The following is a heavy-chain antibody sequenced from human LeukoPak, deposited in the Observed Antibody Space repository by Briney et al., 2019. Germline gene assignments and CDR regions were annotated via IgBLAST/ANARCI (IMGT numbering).Heavy chain of an antibody. V-gene: IGHV3-21*01. J-gene: IGHJ3*02. Sequence: GGSLRLSCAASGFIFSSYTMNWVRQAPGKGLEWVSSISSSSSYIYYADSVRGQFTISRDNAKNSLYLQMNSLTAEDTAVYYCARDYYSNSRHAFDIWGQGTMVTVSS. D-gene: IGHD6-13*01. CDR3: ARDYYSNSRHAFDI. CDR2: ISSSSSYI. CDR1: GFIFSSYT.